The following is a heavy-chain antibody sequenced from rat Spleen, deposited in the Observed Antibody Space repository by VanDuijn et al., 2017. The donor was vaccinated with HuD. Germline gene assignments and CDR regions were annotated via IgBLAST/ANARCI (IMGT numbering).Heavy chain of an antibody. J-gene: IGHJ2*01. V-gene: IGHV5-58*01. CDR3: AKALLTTVATDY. Sequence: EVQLVETGGGLVQPGESLKLSCVASGFTFSSYWMYWIRQAPTKGLEWVASVSPSGGSTYYRDSVKGRFTISRDDAKNTQYLQMDSLRSEDSATYYCAKALLTTVATDYWGQGVMVTVSS. D-gene: IGHD1-3*01. CDR2: VSPSGGST. CDR1: GFTFSSYW.